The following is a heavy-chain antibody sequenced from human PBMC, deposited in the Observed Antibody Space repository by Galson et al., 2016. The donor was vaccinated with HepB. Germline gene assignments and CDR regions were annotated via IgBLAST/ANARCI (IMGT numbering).Heavy chain of an antibody. CDR1: GDSVISNNW. Sequence: ETLSLTCAVSGDSVISNNWWSWVRHPPGKGLEWIGEIHHSGSSNYNPSLKSRVTMSVDKSKNQFSLRLTSVTVADAAVYYCARLSATYYVDNWGQGTLVTVSS. CDR2: IHHSGSS. V-gene: IGHV4-4*02. CDR3: ARLSATYYVDN. J-gene: IGHJ4*02.